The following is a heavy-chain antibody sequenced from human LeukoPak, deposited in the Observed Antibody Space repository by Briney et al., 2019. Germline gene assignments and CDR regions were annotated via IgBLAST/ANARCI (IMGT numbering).Heavy chain of an antibody. CDR3: AGVRGYTVFDY. J-gene: IGHJ4*02. D-gene: IGHD6-25*01. V-gene: IGHV4-34*01. CDR1: GGSFSGYY. Sequence: SETLSLTCAVYGGSFSGYYWSWIRQPPGKGLEWIGEINHSGSTNYNPSLKSRVIISVDTSKNQFSLKLTSVTAADTAVYYCAGVRGYTVFDYWGQGTLVTVSS. CDR2: INHSGST.